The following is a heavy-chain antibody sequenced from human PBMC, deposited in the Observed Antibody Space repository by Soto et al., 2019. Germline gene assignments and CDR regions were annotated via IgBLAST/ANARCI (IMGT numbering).Heavy chain of an antibody. Sequence: EVQLLESGGGIVQPGGSLRVSCVASGFTFRNFVMSWVRQAPGKGLEWVSAIRGTGGETFYADSVKGRFTISRDNSKNTLYLQMNSRREEDTALYFCAQDRGWGVVSPSHDYWGQGTLVTVSS. CDR1: GFTFRNFV. J-gene: IGHJ4*02. CDR3: AQDRGWGVVSPSHDY. V-gene: IGHV3-23*01. CDR2: IRGTGGET. D-gene: IGHD2-21*01.